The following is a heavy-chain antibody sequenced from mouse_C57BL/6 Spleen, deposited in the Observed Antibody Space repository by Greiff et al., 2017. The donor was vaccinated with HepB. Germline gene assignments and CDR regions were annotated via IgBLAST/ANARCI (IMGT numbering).Heavy chain of an antibody. CDR3: ASDYYGSSPFDY. J-gene: IGHJ2*01. CDR2: IDPANGNT. Sequence: VQLKQSVAELVRPGASVKLSCTASGFNIKNTYMHWVKQRPEQGLEWIGRIDPANGNTKYAPKFQGKATITADTSSNTAYLQLSSLTSEDTATYYCASDYYGSSPFDYWGQGTTLTVSS. V-gene: IGHV14-3*01. CDR1: GFNIKNTY. D-gene: IGHD1-1*01.